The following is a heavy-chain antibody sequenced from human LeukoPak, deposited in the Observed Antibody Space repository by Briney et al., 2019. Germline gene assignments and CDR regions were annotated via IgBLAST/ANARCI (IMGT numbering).Heavy chain of an antibody. CDR1: GFTFSSSW. V-gene: IGHV3-74*01. CDR2: INSDG. CDR3: ARGGGYGGNTGWYFDL. J-gene: IGHJ2*01. Sequence: GGSLRLSCAASGFTFSSSWMHWVRQGPGKGLVCISRINSDGTYADSVKGRFTISRDNARNTLYLQMDSLRAEDTAVYYCARGGGYGGNTGWYFDLWGRGTLVTVSS. D-gene: IGHD4-23*01.